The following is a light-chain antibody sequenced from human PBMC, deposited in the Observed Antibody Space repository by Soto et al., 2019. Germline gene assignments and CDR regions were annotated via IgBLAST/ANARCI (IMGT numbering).Light chain of an antibody. CDR2: GAS. CDR1: QSVRSSS. J-gene: IGKJ5*01. CDR3: QQYGASPLLT. Sequence: PGERATLSCRASQSVRSSSLAWYQQKPGQAPRLLIYGASNRATGIPDRFSGSGSGTDVSLTISRLEPEDFAVYYCQQYGASPLLTFGQGTRLEIK. V-gene: IGKV3-20*01.